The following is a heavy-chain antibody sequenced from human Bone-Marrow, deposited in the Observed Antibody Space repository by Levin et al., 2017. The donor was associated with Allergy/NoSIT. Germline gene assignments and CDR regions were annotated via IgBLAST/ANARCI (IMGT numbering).Heavy chain of an antibody. J-gene: IGHJ4*02. CDR2: IRNTGGDT. Sequence: GGSLRLSCSASGFNFSTYSMNWVRQAPGKGLEWVSSIRNTGGDTYYADSLKGRFIISRDNARNSVSLQMNSLRPEDTAVYYCAGGSIFGVVFSYWGQGALVTVSS. CDR1: GFNFSTYS. D-gene: IGHD3-3*01. CDR3: AGGSIFGVVFSY. V-gene: IGHV3-21*04.